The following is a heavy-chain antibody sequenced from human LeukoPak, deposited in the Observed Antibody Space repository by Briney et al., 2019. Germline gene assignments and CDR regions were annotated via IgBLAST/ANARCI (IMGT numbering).Heavy chain of an antibody. CDR2: IRYDGSNK. J-gene: IGHJ6*03. D-gene: IGHD1-26*01. Sequence: GGSLRLSCAASGFTFSSYGMHWVRQAPGKGLEWAAFIRYDGSNKYYADSVKGRFTISRDNSKNTLYLQMNSLRAEDTAVYYCAKREDYYYYMDVWGKGTTVTVSS. CDR3: AKREDYYYYMDV. CDR1: GFTFSSYG. V-gene: IGHV3-30*02.